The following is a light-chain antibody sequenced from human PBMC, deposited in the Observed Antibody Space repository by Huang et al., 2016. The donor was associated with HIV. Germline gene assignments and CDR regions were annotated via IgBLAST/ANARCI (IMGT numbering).Light chain of an antibody. J-gene: IGKJ4*01. CDR2: WAS. CDR1: QSVLYSSNNKNY. Sequence: DIVMTQSPDSLAVSLGERATINCKSSQSVLYSSNNKNYLALYQQKPGQPPKLLIYWASTREYGVPDRFSGSGSGTDFTLTISSLQAEDVAVYYCQQYYSTPLTFGGGTKVEIK. CDR3: QQYYSTPLT. V-gene: IGKV4-1*01.